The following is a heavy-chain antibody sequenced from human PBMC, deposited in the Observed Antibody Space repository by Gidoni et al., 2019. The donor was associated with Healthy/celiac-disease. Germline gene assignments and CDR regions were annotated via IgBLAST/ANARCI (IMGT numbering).Heavy chain of an antibody. CDR3: ARVVLYNWNYDY. V-gene: IGHV1-8*01. Sequence: QVQLVQSGAEVTKPGASVKVSCKASGYTVTSYDINWVRQATGQGLEWMGWMNPNSGNTGYAQKFQGRVTMTRNTSISTAYMGLSSLRSEDTAVYYCARVVLYNWNYDYWGQGTLVTVSS. CDR2: MNPNSGNT. CDR1: GYTVTSYD. J-gene: IGHJ4*02. D-gene: IGHD1-7*01.